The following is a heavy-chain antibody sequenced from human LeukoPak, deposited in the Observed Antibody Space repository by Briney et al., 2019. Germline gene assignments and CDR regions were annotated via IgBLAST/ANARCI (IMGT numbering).Heavy chain of an antibody. CDR2: IIPIFGTA. Sequence: ASVKVSCKASGGTFSSYAISWVRQAPGQGLEWMGGIIPIFGTANYAQKFQGRVTITADESTSTAYMELSSLRSEDTAVYYWAREEGQSLGFWGQGTLVTVSS. D-gene: IGHD3-16*01. CDR1: GGTFSSYA. V-gene: IGHV1-69*13. J-gene: IGHJ4*02. CDR3: AREEGQSLGF.